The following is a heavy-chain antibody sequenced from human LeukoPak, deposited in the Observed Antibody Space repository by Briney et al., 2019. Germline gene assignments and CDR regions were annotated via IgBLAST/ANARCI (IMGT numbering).Heavy chain of an antibody. Sequence: ASVKVSCKASGYSFTNYAIHWVRQAPGQRPEWMGWSNVGNGNTKYSQEFQGRVTFTRDTSANTAYMQLSRLSSEDMGVYYCARGDYYGSGGFGMDVWGQGTAVTVSS. CDR2: SNVGNGNT. J-gene: IGHJ6*02. CDR3: ARGDYYGSGGFGMDV. CDR1: GYSFTNYA. V-gene: IGHV1-3*02. D-gene: IGHD3-10*01.